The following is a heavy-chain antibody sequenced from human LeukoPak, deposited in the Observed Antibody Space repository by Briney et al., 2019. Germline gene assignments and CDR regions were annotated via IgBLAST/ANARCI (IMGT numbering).Heavy chain of an antibody. CDR3: ERGGYTNYFDSSGYYYEYGDY. CDR2: ISYDGSNK. Sequence: PGRSLRLSCAASGFTLSNYAMHWVRQAPGKGLEWVAVISYDGSNKYYADSVKGRFTISRDNSKNTLYLQMNSLRAEDTAVYYCERGGYTNYFDSSGYYYEYGDYWGQGTLVTVSS. J-gene: IGHJ4*02. V-gene: IGHV3-30-3*01. CDR1: GFTLSNYA. D-gene: IGHD3-22*01.